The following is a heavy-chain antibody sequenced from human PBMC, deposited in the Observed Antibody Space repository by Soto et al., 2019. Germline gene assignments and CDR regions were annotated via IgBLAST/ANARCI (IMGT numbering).Heavy chain of an antibody. D-gene: IGHD6-13*01. CDR2: IIPIFGTA. CDR3: ARDGDYSSSWRNWFDP. V-gene: IGHV1-69*13. Sequence: SVKVSCKASGGTFSSYAISWVRQAPGQGLEWMGGIIPIFGTANYAQKFQGRVTITADESTSTAYMELSSLRSEDTAVYYCARDGDYSSSWRNWFDPWGQGTLVTVSS. CDR1: GGTFSSYA. J-gene: IGHJ5*02.